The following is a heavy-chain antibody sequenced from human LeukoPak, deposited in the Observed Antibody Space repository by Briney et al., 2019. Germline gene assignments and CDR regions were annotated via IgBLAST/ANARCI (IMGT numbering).Heavy chain of an antibody. Sequence: GGSLRLSCAASGFTYSNYAMNWVRQAPGKGLEWVSVISGSGRSTYYADSVKGRFTTSRDKSKNSLYLQMNSLRVEDTAIYYCAKSIVNSGTYIPFDYWGQGTLVTVSS. CDR2: ISGSGRST. V-gene: IGHV3-23*01. D-gene: IGHD1-26*01. J-gene: IGHJ4*02. CDR3: AKSIVNSGTYIPFDY. CDR1: GFTYSNYA.